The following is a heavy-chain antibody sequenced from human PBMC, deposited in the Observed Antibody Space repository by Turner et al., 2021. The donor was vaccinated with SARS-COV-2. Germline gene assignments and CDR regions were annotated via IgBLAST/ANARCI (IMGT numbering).Heavy chain of an antibody. CDR1: GFTFSSYE. Sequence: EVQAVESGGGLVQPGESLRPSRAASGFTFSSYEMNWVPQAPGKGLEWVSDISSSGSTIYYADSVKGRFTISRDNAKNSLYLQMNSLRAEDTAVYYCARDQSITVTTIGIDYWGQGTLVTVSS. J-gene: IGHJ4*02. CDR3: ARDQSITVTTIGIDY. CDR2: ISSSGSTI. D-gene: IGHD4-17*01. V-gene: IGHV3-48*03.